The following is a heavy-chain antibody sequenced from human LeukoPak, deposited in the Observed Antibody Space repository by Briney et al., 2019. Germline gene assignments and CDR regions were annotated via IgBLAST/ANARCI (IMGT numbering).Heavy chain of an antibody. J-gene: IGHJ6*03. CDR3: ARGGITIFGVVSYMDV. CDR1: GFTFDDYG. Sequence: GGSLRLSCAASGFTFDDYGMSWVRQAPGKGLEWVSGINWNGGSTGYADSVKGRFTISRDNAKNSLYLQMNSLRAEDTALYYCARGGITIFGVVSYMDVWGKGTTVTVSS. CDR2: INWNGGST. V-gene: IGHV3-20*04. D-gene: IGHD3-3*01.